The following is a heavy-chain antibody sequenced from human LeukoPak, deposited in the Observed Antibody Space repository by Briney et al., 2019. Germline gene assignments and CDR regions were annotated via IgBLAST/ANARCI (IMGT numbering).Heavy chain of an antibody. D-gene: IGHD3-22*01. Sequence: SETLSLTCTVSGGSISTYYWNWVRQSPGKGLEWIGYIYYSGTTNYNSSLKSRVTISVDTSKNQFSLSLSSVTAADTAVYYCARANYYYDGLDYWGQGTLVTVS. CDR1: GGSISTYY. CDR3: ARANYYYDGLDY. CDR2: IYYSGTT. J-gene: IGHJ4*02. V-gene: IGHV4-59*01.